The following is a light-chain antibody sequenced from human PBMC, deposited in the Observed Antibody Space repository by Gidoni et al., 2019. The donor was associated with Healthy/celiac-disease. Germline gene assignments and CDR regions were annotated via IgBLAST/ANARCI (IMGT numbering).Light chain of an antibody. V-gene: IGKV1-8*01. CDR3: QQYYSYPLWT. J-gene: IGKJ1*01. CDR1: QGISSY. Sequence: NRMTQSPSSFSASTGDRVTITCRASQGISSYLAWYQQKPGKAPKLLIYAASTLQSGVPSRFSGSGSGTDFTLTISCLQSEDFATYYCQQYYSYPLWTFXQXTKVEIK. CDR2: AAS.